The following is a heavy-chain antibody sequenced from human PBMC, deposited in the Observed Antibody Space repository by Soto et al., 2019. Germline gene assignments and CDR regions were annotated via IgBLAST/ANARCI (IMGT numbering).Heavy chain of an antibody. V-gene: IGHV1-18*01. J-gene: IGHJ6*02. D-gene: IGHD3-3*01. CDR3: ARASGYLYYYGMDV. CDR2: ISAYNGKT. Sequence: GASVKVSCKASGYTFTSYGISWVRQAPGQGLEWMVWISAYNGKTNYAQKLQGRVTMTTDTSTSTAYMELRSLRSDDTAVYYCARASGYLYYYGMDVWGQGTTVTVSS. CDR1: GYTFTSYG.